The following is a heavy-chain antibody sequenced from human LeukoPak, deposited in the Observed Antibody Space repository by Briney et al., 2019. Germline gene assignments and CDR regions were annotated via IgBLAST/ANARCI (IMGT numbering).Heavy chain of an antibody. CDR3: TTVWVSSSWPFDY. CDR1: GFTFSNAW. V-gene: IGHV3-15*01. D-gene: IGHD6-13*01. CDR2: IKSKTDGGTT. Sequence: PGGSLRLSCAASGFTFSNAWMSWVRQAPGKGLEWVGRIKSKTDGGTTDYAAPVKGRFTISRDDSKNTLYLQMNSLKTEDTAVYYCTTVWVSSSWPFDYWGQGTLVTVSS. J-gene: IGHJ4*02.